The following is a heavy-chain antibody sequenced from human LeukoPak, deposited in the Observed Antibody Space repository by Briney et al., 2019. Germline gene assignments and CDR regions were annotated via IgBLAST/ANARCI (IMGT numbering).Heavy chain of an antibody. D-gene: IGHD3-22*01. J-gene: IGHJ4*02. CDR3: ARLHYDTSGFSLLDY. CDR2: IDPNSGTP. Sequence: ASVKVSCKASGYTFTSYYMHWVRQAPGQGLEWMGWIDPNSGTPTYAQGFTGRFVFSSDTSVTTTYLQISDLKAEDTAVYFCARLHYDTSGFSLLDYWGQGTLVTVSS. V-gene: IGHV7-4-1*02. CDR1: GYTFTSYY.